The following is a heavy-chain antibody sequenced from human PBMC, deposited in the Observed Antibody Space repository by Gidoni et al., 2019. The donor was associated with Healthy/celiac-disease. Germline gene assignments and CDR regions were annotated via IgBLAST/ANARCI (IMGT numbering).Heavy chain of an antibody. Sequence: QVQLQQWGAGLLKPSETLSLTCAVSGGSFSGYYWSWIRQPPGKGLEWIGEVNHSGSTNYNPSLKSRVTISVDTSKNQFSLKLSSVTAADTAVYYCARGGYSGTTTQANYFDYWGQGTLVTVSS. CDR3: ARGGYSGTTTQANYFDY. D-gene: IGHD5-12*01. CDR1: GGSFSGYY. V-gene: IGHV4-34*01. J-gene: IGHJ4*02. CDR2: VNHSGST.